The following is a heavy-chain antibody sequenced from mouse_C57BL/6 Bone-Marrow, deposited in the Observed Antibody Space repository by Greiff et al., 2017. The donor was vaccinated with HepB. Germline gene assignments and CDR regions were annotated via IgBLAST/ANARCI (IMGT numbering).Heavy chain of an antibody. CDR2: INYDGSST. J-gene: IGHJ2*01. Sequence: EVMLVESEGGLVQPGSSMKLSCTASGFTFSDYYMAWVSQVPEKGLEWVANINYDGSSTYYLDSLKSRFIISRDNAKNLLYLQMSSLKSEDTATYYCARDTGPHYYGSSGGYFDYWGQGTTLTVSS. D-gene: IGHD1-1*01. CDR1: GFTFSDYY. CDR3: ARDTGPHYYGSSGGYFDY. V-gene: IGHV5-16*01.